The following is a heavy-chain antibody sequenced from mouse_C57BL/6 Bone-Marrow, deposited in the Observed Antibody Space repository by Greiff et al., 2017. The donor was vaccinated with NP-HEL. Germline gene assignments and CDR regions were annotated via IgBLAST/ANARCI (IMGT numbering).Heavy chain of an antibody. J-gene: IGHJ1*03. CDR3: AGAPYGKDWYFDV. CDR2: ITHSGET. CDR1: GFPITSGYY. Sequence: VKLVESGPGLVKPSQSLFLTCSITGFPITSGYYWIWIRQSPGKPLEWMGYITHSGETFYNPSLQSPISITRETSKNQFFLQLNSVTTEDTAMYYCAGAPYGKDWYFDVWGTGTTVTVSS. D-gene: IGHD2-1*01. V-gene: IGHV12-3*01.